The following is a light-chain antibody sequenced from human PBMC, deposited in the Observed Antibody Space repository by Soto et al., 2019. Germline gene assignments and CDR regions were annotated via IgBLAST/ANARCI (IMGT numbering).Light chain of an antibody. J-gene: IGLJ2*01. Sequence: QSVLTQPPSVSGAPGQRVTISCTGSSSNIGAGYDVHWYQQLPGTAPKLLIYGNSNRPSGVPDRFSGSKSGTSASLAITGLQAEDEADYYCQSYDSSRRVVFGGGTKL. CDR3: QSYDSSRRVV. CDR2: GNS. CDR1: SSNIGAGYD. V-gene: IGLV1-40*01.